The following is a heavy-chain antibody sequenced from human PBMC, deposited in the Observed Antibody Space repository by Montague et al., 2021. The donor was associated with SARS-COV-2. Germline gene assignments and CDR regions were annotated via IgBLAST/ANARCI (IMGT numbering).Heavy chain of an antibody. Sequence: SETLSLTCTVSGDSISENPYNWGCLRPPTGKGLEFITSVCSSASTHYNPSLQSRITLSVDTSKNEISLKFTSVAAADTSVYYCARLALSGWPSYYLYGLDVWGPGTRITVSS. CDR3: ARLALSGWPSYYLYGLDV. D-gene: IGHD6-19*01. CDR2: VCSSAST. CDR1: GDSISENPYN. J-gene: IGHJ6*01. V-gene: IGHV4-39*01.